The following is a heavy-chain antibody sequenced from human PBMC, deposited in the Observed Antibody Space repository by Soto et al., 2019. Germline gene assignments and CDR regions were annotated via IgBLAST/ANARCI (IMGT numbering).Heavy chain of an antibody. J-gene: IGHJ5*02. CDR3: ARVGYCSGGSCANWFDP. V-gene: IGHV1-69*13. Sequence: PVKASSKASRGAFSSCSLCWLRQAPGQRLEWMGGIIPIFGTANYAQKFQGRVTITADESTSTAYMELSSLRSEDTAVYYCARVGYCSGGSCANWFDPWGQGTLVTVSS. D-gene: IGHD2-15*01. CDR2: IIPIFGTA. CDR1: RGAFSSCS.